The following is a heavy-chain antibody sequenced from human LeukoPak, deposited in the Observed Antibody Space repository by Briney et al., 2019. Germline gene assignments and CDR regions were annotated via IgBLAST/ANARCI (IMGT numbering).Heavy chain of an antibody. D-gene: IGHD1-20*01. CDR3: ARGYNWNPGIYYYYGMDV. Sequence: ASVKVSCKASGYTFTSYDINWVRQATGQGLEWMGWMNPNSGNTGYAQKFQGRVTMTRNTSISTAYMELSSLRSEDTAVYYCARGYNWNPGIYYYYGMDVWGQGTLVTVSS. V-gene: IGHV1-8*01. J-gene: IGHJ6*02. CDR2: MNPNSGNT. CDR1: GYTFTSYD.